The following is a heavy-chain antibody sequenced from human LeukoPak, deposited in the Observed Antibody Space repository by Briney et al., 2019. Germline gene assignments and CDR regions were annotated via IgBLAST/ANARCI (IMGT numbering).Heavy chain of an antibody. CDR1: GGSISSSNW. J-gene: IGHJ4*01. D-gene: IGHD2-2*01. V-gene: IGHV4-4*02. CDR3: ARVPLTLKYCSSTSCYPLYYFDY. Sequence: SETLSLTCAVSGGSISSSNWWSWVRQPPGKGLEWIGEIYHSGSTNYNPSLKSRVTISVDKSKNQFSLKLSSVTAADTAVYYCARVPLTLKYCSSTSCYPLYYFDYWXXXTLVTVSS. CDR2: IYHSGST.